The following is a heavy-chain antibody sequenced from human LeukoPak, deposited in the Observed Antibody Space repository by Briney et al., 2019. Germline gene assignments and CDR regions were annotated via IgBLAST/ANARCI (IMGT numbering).Heavy chain of an antibody. CDR3: ANREYHLPALY. J-gene: IGHJ4*02. CDR1: GFTVSSNY. Sequence: GGSLRLSCAASGFTVSSNYMSWVRQAPGKGLEWVSIIYTDGNTYNADSVKGRFTISRDNSKNTLYLQMNSLRAEDTAVYYCANREYHLPALYWGQGTLVTVSS. V-gene: IGHV3-53*05. CDR2: IYTDGNT. D-gene: IGHD2-2*01.